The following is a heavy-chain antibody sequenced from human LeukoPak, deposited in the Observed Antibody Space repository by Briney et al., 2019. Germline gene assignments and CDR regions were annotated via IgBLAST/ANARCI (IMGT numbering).Heavy chain of an antibody. CDR1: GGSISSSSYY. D-gene: IGHD6-13*01. Sequence: PSETLSLTCTVSGGSISSSSYYWGWLRQPPGKGLEWMGSIYYSGSTYYNPSLKSRVTISVDTSKNQFSLKLSSVTAADTAVYYCARVKAAAGPTFDYWGQGTLVTVSS. CDR3: ARVKAAAGPTFDY. CDR2: IYYSGST. J-gene: IGHJ4*02. V-gene: IGHV4-39*07.